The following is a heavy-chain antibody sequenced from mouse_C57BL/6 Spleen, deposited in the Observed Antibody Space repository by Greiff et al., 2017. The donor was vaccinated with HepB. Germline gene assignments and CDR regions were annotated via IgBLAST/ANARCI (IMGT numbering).Heavy chain of an antibody. CDR1: GYAFSSYW. CDR3: ARAEGQLRHFDY. V-gene: IGHV1-80*01. J-gene: IGHJ2*01. Sequence: QVQLKESGAELVKPGASVKISCKASGYAFSSYWMNWVKQRPGKGLEWIGQIYPGDGDTNYNGKFKGKATLTADKSSSTAYMQLSSLTSEDSAVDFCARAEGQLRHFDYWGQGTTLTVSS. CDR2: IYPGDGDT. D-gene: IGHD3-2*02.